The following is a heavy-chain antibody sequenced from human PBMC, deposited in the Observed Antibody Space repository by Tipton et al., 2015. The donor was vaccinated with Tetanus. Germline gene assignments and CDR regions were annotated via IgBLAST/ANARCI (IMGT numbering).Heavy chain of an antibody. CDR3: ARAHCTDGVCNFGF. J-gene: IGHJ4*02. D-gene: IGHD2-8*01. Sequence: QLVQSGGEVKKPGESLKISCKGSGYIFNNYWIGWVRQKPGKGLEWMGIIYPGDSDTRYSPSFQGQVTISVDKSINTVYLQWSSLKASDTSMFYCARAHCTDGVCNFGFWGQGALVTVAS. CDR1: GYIFNNYW. V-gene: IGHV5-51*01. CDR2: IYPGDSDT.